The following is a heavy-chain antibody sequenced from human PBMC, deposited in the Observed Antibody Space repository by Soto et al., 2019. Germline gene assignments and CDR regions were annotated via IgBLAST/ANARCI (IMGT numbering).Heavy chain of an antibody. J-gene: IGHJ4*02. CDR1: GFTFDNYA. CDR2: ISWKGASI. CDR3: ATLPLCGSDFDC. V-gene: IGHV3-9*01. Sequence: EVQLVESGGGLVQPGRSLRLSCAASGFTFDNYAIHWVRRAPGKGLEWVAGISWKGASIGYADSVKGRFTISRDNAKNSLFLQMNSLTAEDTARSYCATLPLCGSDFDCWGRGTLVSVSS. D-gene: IGHD3-10*01.